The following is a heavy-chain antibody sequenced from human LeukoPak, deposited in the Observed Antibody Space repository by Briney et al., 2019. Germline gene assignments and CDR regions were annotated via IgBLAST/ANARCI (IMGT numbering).Heavy chain of an antibody. Sequence: SETLSLTCAVSGVSFSGCFWSWIRQPPDKGLEWIGEINHSGSTNYNPSLKSRVTISVDTSKNQFSLRLSSVTAADTAVYYCAREAVTTTVDYWGQGTLVTVSS. V-gene: IGHV4-34*01. J-gene: IGHJ4*02. D-gene: IGHD4-17*01. CDR1: GVSFSGCF. CDR2: INHSGST. CDR3: AREAVTTTVDY.